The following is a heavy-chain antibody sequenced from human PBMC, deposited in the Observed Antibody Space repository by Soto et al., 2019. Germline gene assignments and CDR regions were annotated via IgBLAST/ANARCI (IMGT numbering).Heavy chain of an antibody. Sequence: QAQLVQSGAEVKKPGASVKVSCKASGYTFYSHSISWVRQAPGQGLEWMGRISADNINTKYAQKFRGRVTMTTDTPXSTVYMELRNLRSDDTAVYYCARCIQEDYYYGMDVWGQGTTVTVSS. J-gene: IGHJ6*02. D-gene: IGHD5-18*01. CDR1: GYTFYSHS. CDR2: ISADNINT. CDR3: ARCIQEDYYYGMDV. V-gene: IGHV1-18*01.